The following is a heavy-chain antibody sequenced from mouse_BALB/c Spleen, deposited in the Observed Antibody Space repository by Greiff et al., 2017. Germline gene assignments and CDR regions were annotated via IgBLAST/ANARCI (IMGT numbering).Heavy chain of an antibody. CDR1: GYTFTSYY. CDR3: TRGFGYEGFAY. Sequence: QVQLQQSGAELVKPGASVKLSCKASGYTFTSYYMYWVKQRPGQGLEWIGEINPSNGGTNFNEKFKSKATLTVDKSSSTAYMQLSSLTSEDSAVYYCTRGFGYEGFAYWGQGTLVTVSA. V-gene: IGHV1S81*02. J-gene: IGHJ3*01. CDR2: INPSNGGT. D-gene: IGHD2-14*01.